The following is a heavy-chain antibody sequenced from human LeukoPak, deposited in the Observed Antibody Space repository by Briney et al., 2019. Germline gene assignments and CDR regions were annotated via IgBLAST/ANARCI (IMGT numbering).Heavy chain of an antibody. CDR1: GGTFSSYA. CDR2: IIPIFGTA. J-gene: IGHJ4*02. D-gene: IGHD6-19*01. CDR3: ARARSIAVAGLRSPYFDY. Sequence: ASVKVSCKASGGTFSSYAISWVRQAPGQGLEWMGGIIPIFGTANYAQKFQGRVTIPADESTSTAYMELSSLRSEDTAVYYCARARSIAVAGLRSPYFDYWGQGTLVTVSS. V-gene: IGHV1-69*13.